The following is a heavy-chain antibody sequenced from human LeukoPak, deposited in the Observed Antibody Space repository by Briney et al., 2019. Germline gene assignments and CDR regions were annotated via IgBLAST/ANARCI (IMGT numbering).Heavy chain of an antibody. CDR3: ARDYYGGNPGYYFEY. CDR2: INFSGST. Sequence: PSETLSLTCTVSGGSISSGSYYWSWIRQHPGKGLEWIGYINFSGSTDYNPSLKSRVTISVDTSKNQFSLKLSSVTVADPAVYYCARDYYGGNPGYYFEYWGQGTLVTVSS. D-gene: IGHD4-23*01. J-gene: IGHJ4*02. CDR1: GGSISSGSYY. V-gene: IGHV4-31*03.